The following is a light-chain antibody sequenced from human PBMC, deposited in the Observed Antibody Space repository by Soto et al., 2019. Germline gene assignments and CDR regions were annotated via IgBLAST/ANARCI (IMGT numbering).Light chain of an antibody. Sequence: EIVLTQSPGTLSLSPGERATLSCRASQSVSSSYLAWYQQKPGQAPRLHIYGASSRATGIPDRFSGSGSGTDFTLSISRLEPEDFAVYYCQQYGSSPVTFGPGTKVDI. J-gene: IGKJ3*01. CDR3: QQYGSSPVT. CDR2: GAS. CDR1: QSVSSSY. V-gene: IGKV3-20*01.